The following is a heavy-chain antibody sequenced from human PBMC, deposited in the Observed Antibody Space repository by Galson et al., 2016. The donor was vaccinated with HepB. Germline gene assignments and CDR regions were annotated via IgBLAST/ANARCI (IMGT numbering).Heavy chain of an antibody. V-gene: IGHV1-69*13. CDR3: ARGITGDRGPRKDAFDI. CDR1: GGTFRSHT. J-gene: IGHJ3*02. Sequence: SVKVSCKASGGTFRSHTIIWVRQAPGQGLEWMGGIIPIFGTADYAQKFQDRVAITADESTRTVYMELSSLRSEDTAVYYCARGITGDRGPRKDAFDIWGQGTMVTVSS. CDR2: IIPIFGTA. D-gene: IGHD1-14*01.